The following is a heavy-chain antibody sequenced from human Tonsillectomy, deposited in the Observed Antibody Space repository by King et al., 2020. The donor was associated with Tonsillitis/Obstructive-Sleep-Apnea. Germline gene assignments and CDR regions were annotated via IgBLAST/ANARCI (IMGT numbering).Heavy chain of an antibody. D-gene: IGHD3-10*01. CDR3: AKGGVVLWFGENGGFDY. Sequence: VQLVESGGGVVQPGRSLRLSRAASGFTFSSYGMHWVRQAPGKGLEWVAVISYDGSNKYYADSVKGRFTISRDNSKNTLYLQMNSLRAEDTAVYYCAKGGVVLWFGENGGFDYWGQGTLVTVSS. J-gene: IGHJ4*02. CDR1: GFTFSSYG. V-gene: IGHV3-30*18. CDR2: ISYDGSNK.